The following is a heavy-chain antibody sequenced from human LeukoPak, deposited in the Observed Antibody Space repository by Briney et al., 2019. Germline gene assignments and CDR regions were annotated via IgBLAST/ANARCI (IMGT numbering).Heavy chain of an antibody. CDR1: GYTFTNYA. J-gene: IGHJ6*02. CDR2: INPGNGDT. Sequence: ASVKVSCKGSGYTFTNYAIHWVRQAPGQSLEWLGWINPGNGDTKYPQDFRGRVTINTDTSAATAYVELNSLTSEDTAVYYCARDRWHCRVNCDSVYYFALDVWGQGTTVTVSS. D-gene: IGHD2-15*01. CDR3: ARDRWHCRVNCDSVYYFALDV. V-gene: IGHV1-3*01.